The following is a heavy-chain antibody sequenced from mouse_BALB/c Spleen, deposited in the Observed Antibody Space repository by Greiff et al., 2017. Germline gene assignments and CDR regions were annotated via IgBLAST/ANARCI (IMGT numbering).Heavy chain of an antibody. V-gene: IGHV14-3*02. Sequence: EVQLQQSGAELVKPGASVKLSCTASGFNIKDTYMHWVKQRPEQGLEWIGRIDPANGNTKYDPKFQGKATITADTSSNTAYLQLSSLTSEDTAVYYCARNYRYDVFDYWGQGTTLTVSS. CDR1: GFNIKDTY. J-gene: IGHJ2*01. D-gene: IGHD2-14*01. CDR3: ARNYRYDVFDY. CDR2: IDPANGNT.